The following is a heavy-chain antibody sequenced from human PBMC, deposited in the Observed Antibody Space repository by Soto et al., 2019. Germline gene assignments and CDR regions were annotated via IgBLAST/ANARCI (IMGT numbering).Heavy chain of an antibody. D-gene: IGHD2-21*01. CDR1: GFTFSNYW. V-gene: IGHV3-7*03. CDR3: ARDPRGHYSFDS. Sequence: PGGSLRLSCSASGFTFSNYWRTWVRQAPGKGLEWVANIKQDGSEKYYVDSVKGRFIISRDNAKNSLFLQMSSLRADDTAVYYCARDPRGHYSFDSWGQGTLVTVSS. J-gene: IGHJ5*01. CDR2: IKQDGSEK.